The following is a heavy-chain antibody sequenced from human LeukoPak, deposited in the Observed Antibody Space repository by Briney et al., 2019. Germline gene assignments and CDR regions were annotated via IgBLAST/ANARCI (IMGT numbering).Heavy chain of an antibody. J-gene: IGHJ6*03. D-gene: IGHD6-19*01. V-gene: IGHV1-46*01. CDR1: GYTFTTYY. CDR3: ARDIEVAVVVNGYYMDV. Sequence: ASVKVSCKASGYTFTTYYIHWVRQAPGQGLEWMGVINPSNGKTNYAQKFQGRVTMTRDMSTSTVYMELSSLRSEDTALYYCARDIEVAVVVNGYYMDVWGKGTTVTVSS. CDR2: INPSNGKT.